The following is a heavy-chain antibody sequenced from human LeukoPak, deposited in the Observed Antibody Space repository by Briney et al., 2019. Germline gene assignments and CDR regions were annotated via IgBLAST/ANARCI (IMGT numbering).Heavy chain of an antibody. Sequence: PVKVSCKASGGTFSTYAISWVRQAPGQRLEWMGGIITTFGTANSAQKFQGRVTITADESTSTAYRELSSLRSEDTAVYYCARTVVTYYYYYYMDVWGKGTTVTVSS. CDR1: GGTFSTYA. V-gene: IGHV1-69*13. CDR2: IITTFGTA. D-gene: IGHD2-21*02. J-gene: IGHJ6*03. CDR3: ARTVVTYYYYYYMDV.